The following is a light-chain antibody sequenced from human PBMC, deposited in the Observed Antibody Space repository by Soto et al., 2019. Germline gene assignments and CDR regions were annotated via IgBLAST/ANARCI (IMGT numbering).Light chain of an antibody. CDR2: DVT. CDR3: SSHAGSSVV. J-gene: IGLJ1*01. CDR1: SSDVGGYNY. Sequence: QLVLTQPRSVSGSPGQSVTISCTGTSSDVGGYNYVSWYQQHPGKAPKLMIYDVTTRPSGVPDRFSGSKSGNTASLTISGLQAEDEADYYCSSHAGSSVVFGTGTKVTVL. V-gene: IGLV2-11*01.